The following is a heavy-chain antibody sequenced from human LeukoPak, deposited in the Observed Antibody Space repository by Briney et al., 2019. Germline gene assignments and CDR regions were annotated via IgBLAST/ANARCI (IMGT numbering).Heavy chain of an antibody. J-gene: IGHJ4*02. D-gene: IGHD5-18*01. CDR1: GYSISSGYY. CDR2: IYHSGST. V-gene: IGHV4-38-2*01. Sequence: CXVSGYSISSGYYWGWIRQPPGKGLEWIGSIYHSGSTYYNPSLKSRVTISVDTSKNQLSLKLSSVTAADTGVYYXXXVXQLFFDYWGQGTLVTVSS. CDR3: XXVXQLFFDY.